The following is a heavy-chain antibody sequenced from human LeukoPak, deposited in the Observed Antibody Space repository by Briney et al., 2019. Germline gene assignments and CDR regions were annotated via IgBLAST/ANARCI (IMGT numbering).Heavy chain of an antibody. D-gene: IGHD6-13*01. CDR1: GFTFSSYW. J-gene: IGHJ6*03. Sequence: GGSLRLSCAASGFTFSSYWMSWVRQAPGKGLEWVANIKQDGSEKYYVDSVKGRFTISRDNAKNSLYLQMNSLRAEDMALYYCAKSRFSSPIVSPYMDVWGKGTTVTVSS. CDR2: IKQDGSEK. V-gene: IGHV3-7*03. CDR3: AKSRFSSPIVSPYMDV.